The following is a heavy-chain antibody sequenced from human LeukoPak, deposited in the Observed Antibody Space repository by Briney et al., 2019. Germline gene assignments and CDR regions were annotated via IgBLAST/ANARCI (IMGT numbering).Heavy chain of an antibody. Sequence: APVKVSCKASGYTFTGYYMHWVRQAPGQGLEWMGWINPNSGGTNYAQKFQGRVTMTRDTSISAAYMELSRLRSDDTAVYYCAGSSGWYGNWFDPWGQGTLVTVSS. V-gene: IGHV1-2*02. CDR2: INPNSGGT. CDR1: GYTFTGYY. D-gene: IGHD6-19*01. CDR3: AGSSGWYGNWFDP. J-gene: IGHJ5*02.